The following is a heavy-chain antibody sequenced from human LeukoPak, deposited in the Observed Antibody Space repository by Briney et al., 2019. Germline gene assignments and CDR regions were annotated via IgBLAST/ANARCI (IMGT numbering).Heavy chain of an antibody. Sequence: ASVKVSCKPSRYTFTSYAMHGVRQAPGQKLEWMGWINAGNGNTKYSQEFQGRVTITRDTSASTAYMELSSLRSEDMAVYYCAGALVGSSFDYWGQGTLVTVSS. CDR2: INAGNGNT. D-gene: IGHD1-26*01. CDR1: RYTFTSYA. V-gene: IGHV1-3*03. J-gene: IGHJ4*02. CDR3: AGALVGSSFDY.